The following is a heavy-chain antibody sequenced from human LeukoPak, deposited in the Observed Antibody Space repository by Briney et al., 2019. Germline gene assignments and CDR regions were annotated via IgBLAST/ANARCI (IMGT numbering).Heavy chain of an antibody. V-gene: IGHV1-2*02. CDR1: GYTFTGYY. Sequence: GASVKVSCKASGYTFTGYYMHWVRHAPGQGLEWMGWINPNSGGTNYAQKFQGRVTMTRDTSISTAYMELSRLRSDDTAVYYCARETVAEKLVDYWGQGTLVTVSS. CDR3: ARETVAEKLVDY. J-gene: IGHJ4*02. D-gene: IGHD6-19*01. CDR2: INPNSGGT.